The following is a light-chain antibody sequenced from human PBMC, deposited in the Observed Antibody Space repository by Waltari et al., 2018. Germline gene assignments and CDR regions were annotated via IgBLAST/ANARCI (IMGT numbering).Light chain of an antibody. V-gene: IGKV1-27*01. CDR1: QGISNS. J-gene: IGKJ1*01. Sequence: DIQMTQSPSSLSASVGDRVTITCRASQGISNSLAWYQQKPGKVPKLLIYAAAPLHSGVPSRLSGSGSGTDFTLTISSLQPEDVATYYCQKYNSAPPWTFGQGTKVEIK. CDR3: QKYNSAPPWT. CDR2: AAA.